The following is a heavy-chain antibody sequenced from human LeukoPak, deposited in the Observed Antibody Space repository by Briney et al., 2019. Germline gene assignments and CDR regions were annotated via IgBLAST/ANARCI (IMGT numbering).Heavy chain of an antibody. Sequence: GGSLRLSCAASGFSFSSYGIHWVRQAPGKGLEWVTLIWYDGSRIYYADSVKGRFTISRGNSKNTVYLQMNSLRAEDTAVFYCVRDRAGRTLDNWGQGTLVTVSS. CDR1: GFSFSSYG. CDR3: VRDRAGRTLDN. J-gene: IGHJ4*02. V-gene: IGHV3-33*01. D-gene: IGHD2-2*01. CDR2: IWYDGSRI.